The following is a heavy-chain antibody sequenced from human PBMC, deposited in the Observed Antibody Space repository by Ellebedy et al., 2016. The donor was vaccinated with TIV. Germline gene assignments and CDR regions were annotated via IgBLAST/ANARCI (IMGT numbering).Heavy chain of an antibody. V-gene: IGHV3-74*01. CDR1: GFTFDDDT. J-gene: IGHJ4*02. D-gene: IGHD2-15*01. CDR2: LNSDGSST. CDR3: ARNRYCSGGDCYALGY. Sequence: PGGSLRLSCVASGFTFDDDTMHWVRQAPGKGLVWVSRLNSDGSSTTYADSVKGRFTISRDNAKNTLYLQMNSLRAEDTAVYYCARNRYCSGGDCYALGYWGQGTLVTVSS.